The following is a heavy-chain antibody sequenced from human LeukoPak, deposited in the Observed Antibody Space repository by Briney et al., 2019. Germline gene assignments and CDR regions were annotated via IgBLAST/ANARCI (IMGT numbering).Heavy chain of an antibody. CDR3: ARDRGSHRDFDY. CDR2: IYYSGST. Sequence: SETLSLTCTVSGGSISSSSYYWGWIRQPPGKGLEWIGSIYYSGSTYYNPSLKSRVTISVDTSKNQFSLKLSSVTAADTAVYYCARDRGSHRDFDYWGQGTLVTVSS. CDR1: GGSISSSSYY. V-gene: IGHV4-39*07. D-gene: IGHD3-10*01. J-gene: IGHJ4*02.